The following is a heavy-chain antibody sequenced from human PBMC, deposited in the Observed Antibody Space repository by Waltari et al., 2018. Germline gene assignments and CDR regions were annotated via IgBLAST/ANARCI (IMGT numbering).Heavy chain of an antibody. V-gene: IGHV1-69*14. Sequence: QVHLVQSGPEVKKPGSSVRVSCKASGDILNSYAIAWVRQAPGQGLEWVGRVIPTFGTTNYAQNFQGRLKITSDTSTTSVTMELSGLKFDDTGIYYCTSNTYYVPDYWGQGTVVNV. J-gene: IGHJ4*02. CDR1: GDILNSYA. D-gene: IGHD1-26*01. CDR3: TSNTYYVPDY. CDR2: VIPTFGTT.